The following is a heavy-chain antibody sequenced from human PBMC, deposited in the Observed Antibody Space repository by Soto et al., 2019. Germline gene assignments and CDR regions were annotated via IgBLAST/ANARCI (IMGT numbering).Heavy chain of an antibody. V-gene: IGHV3-72*01. CDR1: GFTLSDHY. CDR2: SRDKAQGYST. D-gene: IGHD3-22*01. CDR3: VRITYCSDSSDYNRGFDY. J-gene: IGHJ4*02. Sequence: EVQLVESGGGLVQPGGSLRLSCAGSGFTLSDHYIDWGGQAPGKGLEGFGRSRDKAQGYSTAYAAGVKGRFTTSRDESKNSVYLQMNSLKPEDTAGYDGVRITYCSDSSDYNRGFDYWGQGTMVTVSS.